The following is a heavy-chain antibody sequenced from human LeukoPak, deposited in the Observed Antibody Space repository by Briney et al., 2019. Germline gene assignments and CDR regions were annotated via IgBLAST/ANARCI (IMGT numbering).Heavy chain of an antibody. CDR3: AKNLYCGGGSCYPSALGMDV. CDR2: ISGSGNRT. J-gene: IGHJ6*02. CDR1: GFTFSSYA. V-gene: IGHV3-23*01. D-gene: IGHD2-15*01. Sequence: GGSLRLSCAASGFTFSSYAMSWVRQAPGKGLEWVSSISGSGNRTYYADSVKGRFTISRDNSKNTLFLQMNSLRAEDTAVYYCAKNLYCGGGSCYPSALGMDVWGQGTTVTVSS.